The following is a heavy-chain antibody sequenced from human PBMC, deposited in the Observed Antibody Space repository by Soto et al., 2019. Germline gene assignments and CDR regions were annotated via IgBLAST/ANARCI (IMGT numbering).Heavy chain of an antibody. CDR3: AKDLGIAAAGWFDP. J-gene: IGHJ5*02. Sequence: VPLLESGGGLVQPGGSLRLSCAASGFTFSSYAMSWVRQAPGKGLEWVSAISGSGGSTYYADSVKGRFTISSDNSKATLYLQMNRLRAEDTAVYYCAKDLGIAAAGWFDPWGQGTLVTVSS. CDR1: GFTFSSYA. D-gene: IGHD6-13*01. V-gene: IGHV3-23*01. CDR2: ISGSGGST.